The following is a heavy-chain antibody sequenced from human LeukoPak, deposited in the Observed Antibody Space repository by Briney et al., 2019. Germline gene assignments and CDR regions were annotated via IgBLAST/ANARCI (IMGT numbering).Heavy chain of an antibody. V-gene: IGHV1-24*01. CDR2: VDPEDGET. Sequence: ASVKVSCTVSGYTLTELSMHWVRQAPGKGLEGVGGVDPEDGETIYAQKFQGRVTMTEDTSTDTAYMELSSLRSEDTAVYYCATGGYSGYEYYFDYWGQGTLVTVSS. J-gene: IGHJ4*02. CDR3: ATGGYSGYEYYFDY. D-gene: IGHD5-12*01. CDR1: GYTLTELS.